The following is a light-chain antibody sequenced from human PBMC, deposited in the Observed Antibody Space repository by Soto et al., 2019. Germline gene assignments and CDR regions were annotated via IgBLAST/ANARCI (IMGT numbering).Light chain of an antibody. CDR3: CSYAGSPRYV. CDR1: SSDVGLYNY. CDR2: DVS. Sequence: QSALTQPRSVSGSPGQSVTISCTGTSSDVGLYNYVSWYQQHPGKAPKVMIYDVSERPPGVPDRFSGSKSGDTASLTISGLQAEDEADYYCCSYAGSPRYVFGTGTKLTVL. V-gene: IGLV2-11*01. J-gene: IGLJ1*01.